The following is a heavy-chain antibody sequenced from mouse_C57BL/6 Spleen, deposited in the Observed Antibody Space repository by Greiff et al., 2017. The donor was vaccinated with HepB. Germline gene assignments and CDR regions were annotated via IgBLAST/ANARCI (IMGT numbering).Heavy chain of an antibody. J-gene: IGHJ4*01. Sequence: QVQLQQSGPGLVAPSQSLSITCTVSGFSLTSYAISWVRQPPGKGLEWLGVIWTGGGTNYTSALKSRLSISKDNSKSHVFLKMNSLQTDDTARYYCARSGFITTVVASDYAMDYWGQGTSVTVSS. D-gene: IGHD1-1*01. CDR2: IWTGGGT. V-gene: IGHV2-9-1*01. CDR1: GFSLTSYA. CDR3: ARSGFITTVVASDYAMDY.